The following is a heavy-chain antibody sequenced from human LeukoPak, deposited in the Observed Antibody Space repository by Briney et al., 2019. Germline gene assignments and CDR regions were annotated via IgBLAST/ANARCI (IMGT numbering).Heavy chain of an antibody. Sequence: SETLSLTCAVYGGSFSGYYWSWIRQPPGKGLEWIGEINHSGSTYYNPSLKSRVTISVDRSKNQFSLKLSSVTAADTAVYYCARAIPHLDYWGQGTLVTVSS. CDR1: GGSFSGYY. J-gene: IGHJ4*02. CDR2: INHSGST. D-gene: IGHD2-2*02. CDR3: ARAIPHLDY. V-gene: IGHV4-34*01.